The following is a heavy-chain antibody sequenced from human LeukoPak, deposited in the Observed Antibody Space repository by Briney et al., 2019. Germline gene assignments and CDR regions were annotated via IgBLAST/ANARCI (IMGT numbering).Heavy chain of an antibody. J-gene: IGHJ6*02. CDR1: GFTFGSYA. CDR2: ISGSGGST. CDR3: AKHFSGYEGYYYYYYGMDV. D-gene: IGHD5-12*01. Sequence: GGSLRLSCAASGFTFGSYAMTWVRQAPGKGLEWVSAISGSGGSTYYAGSVKGRFTISRDNSKNTLYLQMNSLRAEDTAVYYCAKHFSGYEGYYYYYYGMDVWGQGTTVTVSS. V-gene: IGHV3-23*01.